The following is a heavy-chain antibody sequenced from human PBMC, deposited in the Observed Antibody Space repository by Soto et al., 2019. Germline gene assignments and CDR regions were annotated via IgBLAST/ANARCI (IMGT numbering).Heavy chain of an antibody. CDR1: GFTFSSYA. J-gene: IGHJ4*02. Sequence: EVQLLESGGGLVQPGGSLRLSCAASGFTFSSYAMSWVRQAPGKGLEWVSAISGSGGSTYYADSVKGRLTISRDNSKNTLYMQMNSLRAEDTDLYYCAKGLYYDYIWGSYRYATPGDYWGQGTLVTVSS. CDR2: ISGSGGST. V-gene: IGHV3-23*01. D-gene: IGHD3-16*02. CDR3: AKGLYYDYIWGSYRYATPGDY.